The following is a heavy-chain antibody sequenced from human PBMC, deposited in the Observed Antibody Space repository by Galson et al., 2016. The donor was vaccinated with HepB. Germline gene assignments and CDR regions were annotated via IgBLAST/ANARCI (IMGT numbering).Heavy chain of an antibody. CDR2: VSRSSARI. J-gene: IGHJ2*01. CDR3: AREMGNYADCYFDL. CDR1: GFTFTNYG. D-gene: IGHD1-7*01. V-gene: IGHV3-48*01. Sequence: SLRLSCAASGFTFTNYGMNWVRQAPGKGLEWVSSVSRSSARIHYADSVKGRFTISRDNSKNSLYLQMISLRVEDTAVYYCAREMGNYADCYFDLWGRGTLVTVSS.